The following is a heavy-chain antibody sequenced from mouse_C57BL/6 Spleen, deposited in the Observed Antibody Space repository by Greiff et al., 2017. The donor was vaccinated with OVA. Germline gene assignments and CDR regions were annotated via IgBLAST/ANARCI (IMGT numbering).Heavy chain of an antibody. D-gene: IGHD1-1*01. V-gene: IGHV5-16*01. CDR1: GFTFSDYY. CDR2: INYDGSST. CDR3: AREGYGSSYGCAY. J-gene: IGHJ3*01. Sequence: EVQLQESEGGLVQPGSSMKLSCTASGFTFSDYYMAWVRQVPEKGLEWVANINYDGSSTYYLDSLKSRFIISRDNAKNILYLQMSSLKSEDTATYYCAREGYGSSYGCAYWGQGTLVTVSA.